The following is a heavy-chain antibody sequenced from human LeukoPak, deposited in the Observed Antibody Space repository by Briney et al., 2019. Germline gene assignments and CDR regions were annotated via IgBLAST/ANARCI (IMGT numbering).Heavy chain of an antibody. V-gene: IGHV3-33*06. CDR2: IWYDGSNK. CDR3: AKCGNSGCHLIDY. CDR1: GFTFSSNG. Sequence: GGSLRLSCAASGFTFSSNGMHWVRQAPGKGLEWVGVIWYDGSNKYYADSVKGRFTISRDNSKNTLYLQMNSLRAEDTAVYYCAKCGNSGCHLIDYWGQGTLVTVSS. J-gene: IGHJ4*02. D-gene: IGHD5-12*01.